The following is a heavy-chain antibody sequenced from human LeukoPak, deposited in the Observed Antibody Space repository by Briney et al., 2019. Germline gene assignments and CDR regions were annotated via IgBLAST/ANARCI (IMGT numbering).Heavy chain of an antibody. Sequence: GGSLRLSCAASGFTFSSYEMNWVRQAPGKGLEWVSYISSRGRTIYYADSVTGRFTISRDNAKNSLYLQMNSLRAEDTAVYHCARGAKASDHYGSGSLNYWGQGTLVTVSS. J-gene: IGHJ4*02. V-gene: IGHV3-48*03. D-gene: IGHD3-10*01. CDR1: GFTFSSYE. CDR3: ARGAKASDHYGSGSLNY. CDR2: ISSRGRTI.